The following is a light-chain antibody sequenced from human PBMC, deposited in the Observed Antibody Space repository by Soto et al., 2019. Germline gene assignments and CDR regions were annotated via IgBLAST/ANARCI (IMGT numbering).Light chain of an antibody. CDR1: NSDVGGYNY. CDR2: DVS. V-gene: IGLV2-14*01. J-gene: IGLJ1*01. Sequence: QSALTQPASVAGSPGQSITISCTGTNSDVGGYNYVSWYQQHPGKAPKLMICDVSNRPSGVSNRFSGSKSGNTASLTISGLQAEDEADYYCSSSTSSSTYVFGTGTKVTVL. CDR3: SSSTSSSTYV.